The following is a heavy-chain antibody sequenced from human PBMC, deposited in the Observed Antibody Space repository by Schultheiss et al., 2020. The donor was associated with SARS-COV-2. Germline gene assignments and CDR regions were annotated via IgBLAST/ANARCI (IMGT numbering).Heavy chain of an antibody. Sequence: GESLKFSCKGSGFSFTSYWIAWVRQMPGKGLEWMGIIYPGDSDTRYSPSFQGQVTISADKSISTAYLQWSSLKASDTAMYYCARQEFTENLGSFDIWGQGTMVTVSS. D-gene: IGHD1-14*01. CDR1: GFSFTSYW. CDR2: IYPGDSDT. CDR3: ARQEFTENLGSFDI. V-gene: IGHV5-51*01. J-gene: IGHJ3*02.